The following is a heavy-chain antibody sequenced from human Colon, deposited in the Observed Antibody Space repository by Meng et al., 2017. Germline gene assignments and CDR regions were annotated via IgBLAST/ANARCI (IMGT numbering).Heavy chain of an antibody. CDR1: GGSITNYY. CDR2: IFYTGST. V-gene: IGHV4-59*01. J-gene: IGHJ4*02. D-gene: IGHD4/OR15-4a*01. Sequence: GSLRLSCTVFGGSITNYYWSWLRQPPGKGLEWIGYIFYTGSTHYNPSLASRVTISIDTSENQFSLRLSSVTAADTAVYYCARAATYGDFDSWGQGTLVTFSS. CDR3: ARAATYGDFDS.